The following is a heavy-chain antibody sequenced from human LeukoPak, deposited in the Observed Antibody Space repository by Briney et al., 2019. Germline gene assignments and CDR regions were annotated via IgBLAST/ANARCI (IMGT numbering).Heavy chain of an antibody. V-gene: IGHV4-59*01. CDR2: IYYGGST. D-gene: IGHD2-2*01. J-gene: IGHJ6*03. CDR1: GGSISSYY. CDR3: ARDVSSRVDVYYYMDV. Sequence: SETLSLTCTVSGGSISSYYWSWIRQPPGEGLEWIGPIYYGGSTNYNPSLKSRVTISVDTSKNQFSLKLGSVTAADTAVYYCARDVSSRVDVYYYMDVWGKGTTVTVSS.